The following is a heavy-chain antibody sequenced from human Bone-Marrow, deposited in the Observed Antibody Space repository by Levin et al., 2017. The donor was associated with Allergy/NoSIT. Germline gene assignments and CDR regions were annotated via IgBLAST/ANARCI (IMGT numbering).Heavy chain of an antibody. CDR2: ISWNSGSI. D-gene: IGHD5-24*01. J-gene: IGHJ4*02. CDR3: AKGQRWLQSWGLDY. CDR1: GFTFDDYA. V-gene: IGHV3-9*01. Sequence: PGGSLRLSCAASGFTFDDYAMHWVRQAPGKGLEWVSGISWNSGSIGYADSVKGRFTISRDNAKNSLNLQMNSLRAEDTALYYCAKGQRWLQSWGLDYWGQGTLVTVSS.